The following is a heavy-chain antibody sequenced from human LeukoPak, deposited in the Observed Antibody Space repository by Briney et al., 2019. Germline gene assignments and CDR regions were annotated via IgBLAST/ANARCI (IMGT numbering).Heavy chain of an antibody. CDR3: AKGDCDQSVGYCSSTWGLDS. Sequence: GGSLRLSCTASGFTFSNYGMHWVRQAPGKGLEWVSFIRYDGTNKYYADSVRGRFTISRDNSKDTLYLQMNSLRAEDTAVYYCAKGDCDQSVGYCSSTWGLDSWGQGTLVTVSS. D-gene: IGHD2-2*01. CDR1: GFTFSNYG. J-gene: IGHJ4*02. CDR2: IRYDGTNK. V-gene: IGHV3-30*02.